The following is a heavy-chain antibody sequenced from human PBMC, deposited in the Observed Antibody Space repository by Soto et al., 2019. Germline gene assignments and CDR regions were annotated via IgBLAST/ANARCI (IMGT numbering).Heavy chain of an antibody. D-gene: IGHD6-13*01. CDR1: GFTFSSYS. CDR2: ISSSSRTI. CDR3: ARDQAEGSSNWYGGMDV. V-gene: IGHV3-48*02. J-gene: IGHJ6*02. Sequence: EVQMVESGGGSVQPGGSLRLSCAASGFTFSSYSMNWVRQAPGKGLEWVSYISSSSRTIYYADSVKGRFTISRDSAKNSLYLQMNSLRDEDTAVYDCARDQAEGSSNWYGGMDVWGQGTTVTVSS.